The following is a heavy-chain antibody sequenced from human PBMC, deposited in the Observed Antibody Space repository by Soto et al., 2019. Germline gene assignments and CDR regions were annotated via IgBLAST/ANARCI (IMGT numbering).Heavy chain of an antibody. V-gene: IGHV3-30*18. Sequence: PGGSLRLSCAASGFTFRNYGMHWVRQAPGKGLEWVTVISYDGSNKYYADSVKGRFTIFRDNSKNTLYLQMNSLRAEDTAVYYCANQDYGVRYYYGMDVWGQGTTVTVSS. J-gene: IGHJ6*02. CDR2: ISYDGSNK. D-gene: IGHD4-17*01. CDR3: ANQDYGVRYYYGMDV. CDR1: GFTFRNYG.